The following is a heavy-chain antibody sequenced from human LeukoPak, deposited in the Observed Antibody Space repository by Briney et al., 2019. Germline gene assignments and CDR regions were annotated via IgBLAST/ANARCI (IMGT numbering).Heavy chain of an antibody. V-gene: IGHV3-48*01. CDR3: ARNKRASQYYFDY. Sequence: GGSLRLSCAASGFSFSGHSMNWVRQAPGRGLEWVAFISDSGSPIYCADSVRGRFTISRDNADNSLYLQMNSLRAEDSAVYFCARNKRASQYYFDYWGQGALVTVSS. D-gene: IGHD2-2*01. CDR2: ISDSGSPI. CDR1: GFSFSGHS. J-gene: IGHJ4*02.